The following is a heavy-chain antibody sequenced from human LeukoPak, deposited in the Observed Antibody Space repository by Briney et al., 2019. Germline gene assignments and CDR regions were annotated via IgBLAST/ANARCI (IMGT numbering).Heavy chain of an antibody. CDR2: IGTAGDT. D-gene: IGHD6-19*01. CDR1: GFTFSSYD. J-gene: IGHJ4*02. Sequence: GGSLRLSCAASGFTFSSYDMHWVRQTTGKGLEWVSAIGTAGDTYYPGSGNGRFTISRENAKNSLYLQMNSLRAGDTAVYYCARGGYSSGGYYFDYWGQGTLVTVSS. V-gene: IGHV3-13*04. CDR3: ARGGYSSGGYYFDY.